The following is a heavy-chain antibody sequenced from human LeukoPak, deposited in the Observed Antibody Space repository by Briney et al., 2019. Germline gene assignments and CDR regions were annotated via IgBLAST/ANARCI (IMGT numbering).Heavy chain of an antibody. J-gene: IGHJ6*03. Sequence: SETLSLTCAVYGGSFSGYYWSWIRQPPGKGLEWIGEINHSGSTNYNPSLKSRVTISVDTSKNQFSLKLSSVTAADTAVYYCASMPTYCSSTSCLYYYYMDVWGKGTTVTVSS. CDR2: INHSGST. V-gene: IGHV4-34*01. CDR3: ASMPTYCSSTSCLYYYYMDV. CDR1: GGSFSGYY. D-gene: IGHD2-2*01.